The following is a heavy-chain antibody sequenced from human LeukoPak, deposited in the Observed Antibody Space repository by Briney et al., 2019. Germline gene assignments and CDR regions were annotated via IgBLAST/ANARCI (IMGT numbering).Heavy chain of an antibody. J-gene: IGHJ5*02. V-gene: IGHV4-4*07. CDR2: IYTSGNT. CDR3: ARDTVTFDP. CDR1: GVSISSYY. D-gene: IGHD4-17*01. Sequence: MASETQSLICTVSGVSISSYYWSWIRQPAGKGLEWIGRIYTSGNTNYNPSLKSRVTMSVDTSKNQFSLRLSSVTAADTAVYYCARDTVTFDPWGQGTGVTVSS.